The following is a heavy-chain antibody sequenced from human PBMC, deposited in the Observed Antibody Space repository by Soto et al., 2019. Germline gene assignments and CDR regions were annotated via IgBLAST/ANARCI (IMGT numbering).Heavy chain of an antibody. CDR3: AIRSGFLEWDTSGPIDY. D-gene: IGHD3-3*01. J-gene: IGHJ4*02. V-gene: IGHV4-31*03. Sequence: QVQLQESGPGLVKPSQTLSLSCTVSGGSISSGGYYWSWIRQHPGKGLEWIGYIYYSGSTYYNPSLKSRVTISVDTSKNQFSLKLSSVTAADTAVYYCAIRSGFLEWDTSGPIDYWGQGTLVTVSS. CDR1: GGSISSGGYY. CDR2: IYYSGST.